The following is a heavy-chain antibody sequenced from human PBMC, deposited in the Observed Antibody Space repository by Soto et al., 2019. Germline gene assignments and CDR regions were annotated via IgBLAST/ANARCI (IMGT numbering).Heavy chain of an antibody. Sequence: EVQLLESGGGLVQTGGSLRLSCAASGFTFSTYAMSWVRQAPGKGLEWVSTISGSADATFYADSVKGRFAIFRDNSRTMFYLQMNSLRAEGTAVYYWAKGGDGYCSTTSCLFHFDYWGPGTLATVSS. D-gene: IGHD2-2*01. CDR2: ISGSADAT. CDR1: GFTFSTYA. CDR3: AKGGDGYCSTTSCLFHFDY. V-gene: IGHV3-23*01. J-gene: IGHJ4*02.